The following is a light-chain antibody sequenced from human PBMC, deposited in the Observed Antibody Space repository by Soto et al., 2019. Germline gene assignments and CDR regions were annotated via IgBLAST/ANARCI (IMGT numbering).Light chain of an antibody. CDR2: EGS. J-gene: IGLJ1*01. V-gene: IGLV2-23*01. CDR3: YCYAGSSTYV. Sequence: QSALTQPASVSGSPGQSITISCTGISSDVGSYNLVSWYQQHPGKAPKVMIYEGSKRPSGVSNRFSGSKSGNTASLTISGLQAEDEADYYCYAGSSTYVFGTGTQLTVL. CDR1: SSDVGSYNL.